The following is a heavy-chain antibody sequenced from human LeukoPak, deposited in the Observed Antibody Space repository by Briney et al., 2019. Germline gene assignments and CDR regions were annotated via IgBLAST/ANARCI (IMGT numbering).Heavy chain of an antibody. CDR3: AREVSGGGAFDY. V-gene: IGHV3-53*04. J-gene: IGHJ4*02. D-gene: IGHD3-10*01. CDR2: IYSGGST. CDR1: GFTFSSYA. Sequence: GGSLRLSCAASGFTFSSYAMSWVRQAPGKGLEWVSAIYSGGSTYYADSVKGRFTISRHNSKNTLYLQMNSLRAEDTAVYYCAREVSGGGAFDYWGQGTLVTVSS.